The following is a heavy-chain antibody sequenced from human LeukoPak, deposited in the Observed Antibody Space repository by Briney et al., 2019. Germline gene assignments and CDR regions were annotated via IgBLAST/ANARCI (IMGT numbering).Heavy chain of an antibody. CDR2: INPNSGGT. CDR3: ARDLGYSSSEYYFDY. Sequence: AASVKVPCKASGYTFTGYYMRWVRQAPGQGLEWMGWINPNSGGTNYAQKFQGRVTMTRDTSISTAYMELSRLRSDDTAVYYCARDLGYSSSEYYFDYWAQGTLVTVSS. V-gene: IGHV1-2*02. CDR1: GYTFTGYY. J-gene: IGHJ4*02. D-gene: IGHD6-6*01.